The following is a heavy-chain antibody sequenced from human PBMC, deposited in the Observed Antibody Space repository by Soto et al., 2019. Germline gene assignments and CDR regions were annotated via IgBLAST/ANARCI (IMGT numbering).Heavy chain of an antibody. CDR2: INPGGGNA. Sequence: QVQLVQSGAEVKKPGASVKVSCKASGYNFVSYYMHWVRQAPGEGLEWMGIINPGGGNADYAQQFLGRVTLPMDTSTSTVYMELSSLRSEDTAVYYCARASLQNSFEFGGQGTLVPVSS. D-gene: IGHD2-21*01. J-gene: IGHJ4*02. CDR3: ARASLQNSFEF. CDR1: GYNFVSYY. V-gene: IGHV1-46*01.